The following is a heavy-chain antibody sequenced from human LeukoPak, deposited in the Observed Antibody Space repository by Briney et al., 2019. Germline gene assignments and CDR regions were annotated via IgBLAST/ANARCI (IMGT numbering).Heavy chain of an antibody. J-gene: IGHJ4*02. Sequence: GGSLRLSCAASGFTFSSYWMSWVRQAPGKGLEWVANIKQDGSEKYYVDSVKGRFTISRDNAKNSLYLQMNSLRAEDTAVYYCARGRFKGYSYGHYFDYWGQGTLVTVSS. CDR3: ARGRFKGYSYGHYFDY. D-gene: IGHD5-18*01. V-gene: IGHV3-7*01. CDR1: GFTFSSYW. CDR2: IKQDGSEK.